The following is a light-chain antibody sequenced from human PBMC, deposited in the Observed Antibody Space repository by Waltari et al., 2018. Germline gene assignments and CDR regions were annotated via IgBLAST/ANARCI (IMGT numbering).Light chain of an antibody. V-gene: IGKV2-28*01. CDR1: QSLLQSNGFKY. J-gene: IGKJ2*03. CDR3: MQAIRGWS. CDR2: LGS. Sequence: DFVMTQSPLSLSVIPGEPASISCRSSQSLLQSNGFKYLDWYLQKPGQSPQLLIYLGSNRASGVPDRFSGSGSGTNFTLTISRVEAEDAGVYYGMQAIRGWSFGQGTKLEIK.